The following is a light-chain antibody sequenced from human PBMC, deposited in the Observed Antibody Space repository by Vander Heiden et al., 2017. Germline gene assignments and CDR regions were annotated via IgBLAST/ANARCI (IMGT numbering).Light chain of an antibody. CDR3: QSYDSSLSGLV. CDR1: SSNIGAGYD. V-gene: IGLV1-40*01. CDR2: GNS. Sequence: QSVLTPPPSVSGARGQTVTISCTGDSSNIGAGYDVNWYQQLPGTAPKLLIYGNSNRPSEVPDRFSGSKSGTSASLAITGLQAEDEADYYCQSYDSSLSGLVFGGGTKLTVL. J-gene: IGLJ2*01.